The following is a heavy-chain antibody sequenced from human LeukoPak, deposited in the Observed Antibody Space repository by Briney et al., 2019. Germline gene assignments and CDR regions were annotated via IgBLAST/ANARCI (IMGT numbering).Heavy chain of an antibody. CDR3: ARYGGPFDY. V-gene: IGHV4-38-2*01. CDR2: IYHSGST. CDR1: GYSISSGYY. Sequence: SETLSLTCAVSGYSISSGYYWGWIRQPPGKGLEWIGSIYHSGSTYYNPSLKSRVTISVDTSKNQFSLKLSSVTAADTAVCYCARYGGPFDYWGQGTLVTVSS. J-gene: IGHJ4*02. D-gene: IGHD4/OR15-4a*01.